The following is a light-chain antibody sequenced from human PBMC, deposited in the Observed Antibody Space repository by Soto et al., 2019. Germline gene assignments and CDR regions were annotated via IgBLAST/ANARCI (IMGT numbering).Light chain of an antibody. CDR2: WAS. V-gene: IGKV4-1*01. CDR3: QQYYSTPHT. Sequence: DIVMTXSPDSLAXSLGERATIXXXXSQSVXFXSNSKNYLAWFQQKPGQPPTLLISWASTRESGVPDRFGGSGSGTDFTLTINSLQAEDVAVYYCQQYYSTPHTFGQGTKVEIK. J-gene: IGKJ2*01. CDR1: QSVXFXSNSKNY.